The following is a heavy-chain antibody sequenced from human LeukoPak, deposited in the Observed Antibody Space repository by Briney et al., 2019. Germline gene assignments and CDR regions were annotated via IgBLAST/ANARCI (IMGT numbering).Heavy chain of an antibody. CDR3: ARDPGPFDI. J-gene: IGHJ3*02. Sequence: KSSETLSLTCTVSGGSISSGSYYWSWIRQPAGKGLEWIGRIYTSGSTNYNPSLKSRVTISVDTSKNQFSLKLSSVTAADTAVYYCARDPGPFDIWGQGTMITVSS. V-gene: IGHV4-61*02. CDR2: IYTSGST. CDR1: GGSISSGSYY.